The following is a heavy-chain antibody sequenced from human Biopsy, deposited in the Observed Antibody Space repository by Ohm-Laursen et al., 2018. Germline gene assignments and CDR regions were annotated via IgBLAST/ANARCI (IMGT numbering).Heavy chain of an antibody. CDR2: ISGSGVTK. D-gene: IGHD3-10*01. Sequence: SLRLSCAASGFTFCDCYMSWICQAPGQELEWLSYISGSGVTKMYADSVKGRFTVSRDNAKNSLYLEMNNLTVEDTAVYYCATDGAGSYNENWGQGTLVSVSS. J-gene: IGHJ4*02. CDR3: ATDGAGSYNEN. CDR1: GFTFCDCY. V-gene: IGHV3-11*01.